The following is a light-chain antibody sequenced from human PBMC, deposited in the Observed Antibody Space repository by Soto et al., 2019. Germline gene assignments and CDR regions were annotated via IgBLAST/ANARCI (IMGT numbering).Light chain of an antibody. Sequence: DIHMSQSPSSLSASVGDRVTIACQASQDIGHSLNWYQQKPGKAPKLLIYGASNLETGVPSRFSGSGSGTDFSFTISSLQSEDIATYYCQQFDSLPLTFGGGTKVGIK. CDR3: QQFDSLPLT. CDR2: GAS. V-gene: IGKV1-33*01. J-gene: IGKJ4*01. CDR1: QDIGHS.